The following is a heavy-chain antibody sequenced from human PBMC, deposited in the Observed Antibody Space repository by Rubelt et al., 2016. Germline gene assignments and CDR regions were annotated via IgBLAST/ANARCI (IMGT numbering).Heavy chain of an antibody. D-gene: IGHD3-10*01. J-gene: IGHJ4*02. Sequence: QLQLQESGPGLVKPSETLSLTCTVSGGSISSSSYYWDWIRQPPGKGLEWIGSINYSGSAYYNPSLMRQFPMSVDTAKNRSSRKLSSVPAADRAVYYCARAVVLWFGEPYYFDYWGQGTLVTVSS. CDR1: GGSISSSSYY. CDR2: INYSGSA. CDR3: ARAVVLWFGEPYYFDY. V-gene: IGHV4-39*01.